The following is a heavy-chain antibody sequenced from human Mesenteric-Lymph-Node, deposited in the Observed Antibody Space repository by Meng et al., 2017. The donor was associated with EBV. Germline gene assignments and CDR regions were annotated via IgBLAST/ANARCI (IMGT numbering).Heavy chain of an antibody. Sequence: QIQLEESGPTLVTPTQTLTLTCSFSGFSINTGGVGVGCIRQPPGKALEWLALIYCDDDKRYNPSLKTRLTITKDTSKNQVVLTMTNMDSVDTATYYCAHKDDVRDGAPFDSWGQGTLVTVSS. V-gene: IGHV2-5*02. D-gene: IGHD3-10*02. CDR1: GFSINTGGVG. J-gene: IGHJ4*02. CDR2: IYCDDDK. CDR3: AHKDDVRDGAPFDS.